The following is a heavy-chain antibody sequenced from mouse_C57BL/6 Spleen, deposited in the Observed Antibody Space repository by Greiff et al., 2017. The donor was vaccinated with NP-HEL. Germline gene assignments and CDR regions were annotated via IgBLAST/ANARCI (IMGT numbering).Heavy chain of an antibody. Sequence: EVQLVESEGGLVQPGSSMKLSCIASGFTFSDYYMAWVRQVPEKGLEWVANINYDGSSTYYLDSLKSRFIISRDNAKNILYLQMSSLKSEDTATYYCAREGIYYYGSSRAMDYWGQGTSVTVSS. CDR2: INYDGSST. D-gene: IGHD1-1*01. CDR3: AREGIYYYGSSRAMDY. CDR1: GFTFSDYY. J-gene: IGHJ4*01. V-gene: IGHV5-16*01.